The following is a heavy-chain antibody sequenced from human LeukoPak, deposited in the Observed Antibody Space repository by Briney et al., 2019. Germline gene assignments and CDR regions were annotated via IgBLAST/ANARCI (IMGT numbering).Heavy chain of an antibody. Sequence: GASVKVSCKASGGTFSSYGISWVRQAPGQGLEWMGRIIPILGIANYAQKFQGRVTITADKSTSTAYMELSSLRSEDTAVYYCARDAPSYGSGSYYFDYWGQGTLVTVSS. CDR2: IIPILGIA. D-gene: IGHD3-10*01. J-gene: IGHJ4*02. V-gene: IGHV1-69*04. CDR3: ARDAPSYGSGSYYFDY. CDR1: GGTFSSYG.